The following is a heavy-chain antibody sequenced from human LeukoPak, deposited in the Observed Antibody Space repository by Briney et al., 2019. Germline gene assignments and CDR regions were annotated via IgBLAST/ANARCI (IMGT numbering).Heavy chain of an antibody. CDR3: ARHGAYYGSGTGYYYYMDV. CDR2: MNPNSGNT. D-gene: IGHD3-10*01. V-gene: IGHV1-8*01. CDR1: GYTLTEFS. Sequence: ASVKVSCKVSGYTLTEFSMHWVRRAPGKGLEWMGWMNPNSGNTGYAQKFQGRVTMTRDMSTSTVYMELSSLRSEDTAVYSCARHGAYYGSGTGYYYYMDVWGKGTTVTVSS. J-gene: IGHJ6*03.